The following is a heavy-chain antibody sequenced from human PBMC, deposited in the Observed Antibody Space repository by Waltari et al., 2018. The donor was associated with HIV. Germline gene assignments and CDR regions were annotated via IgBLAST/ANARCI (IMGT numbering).Heavy chain of an antibody. J-gene: IGHJ4*02. V-gene: IGHV1-8*01. CDR2: MNPNSGNT. Sequence: QVQLVQSGAEVKKPGASVKVSCTASGYTFSTYDINWVRQATGQGLEWLGWMNPNSGNTGNVQKLQGRVTMTRNSSISTAYMELSSLKSDDTAVYYCARGKKGIAVAGIIDYWGQGTLVTVSS. CDR3: ARGKKGIAVAGIIDY. CDR1: GYTFSTYD. D-gene: IGHD6-19*01.